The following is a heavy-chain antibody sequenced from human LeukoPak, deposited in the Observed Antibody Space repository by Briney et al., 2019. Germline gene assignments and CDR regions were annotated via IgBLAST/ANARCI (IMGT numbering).Heavy chain of an antibody. CDR3: ARDPSGPYYDILTGYYPYYFDY. V-gene: IGHV4-39*07. J-gene: IGHJ4*02. D-gene: IGHD3-9*01. Sequence: GSLRLSCAASGFTFSSYGMSWIRQPPGKGLEWIGSIYYSGSTYYNPSLKSRVTISVDTSKNQFSLKLSSVTAADTAVYYCARDPSGPYYDILTGYYPYYFDYWGQGTLVTVSS. CDR1: GFTFSSYG. CDR2: IYYSGST.